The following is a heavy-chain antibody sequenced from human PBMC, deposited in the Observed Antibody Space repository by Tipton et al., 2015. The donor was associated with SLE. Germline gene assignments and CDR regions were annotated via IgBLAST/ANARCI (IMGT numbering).Heavy chain of an antibody. V-gene: IGHV1-18*01. CDR2: ISAYNDNT. CDR3: ARREGIDAFDI. J-gene: IGHJ3*02. CDR1: GGTFSTYA. D-gene: IGHD2/OR15-2a*01. Sequence: QLVQSGPEVKKPESSVKVSCKASGGTFSTYAISWVRQAPGQGLEWMGWISAYNDNTDYAQKLQGRVTMTTDTSTSTAYMELRSLRSDDTAVYYCARREGIDAFDIWGQGTMVTVSS.